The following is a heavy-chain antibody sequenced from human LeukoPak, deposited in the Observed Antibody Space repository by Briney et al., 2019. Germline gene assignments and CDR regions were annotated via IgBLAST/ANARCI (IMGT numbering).Heavy chain of an antibody. D-gene: IGHD5-24*01. Sequence: SVKVSCKASGGTFSSYAISWVRQAPGQGLEWMGGIIPIFGTANYAQKFQGRVTITADESTSTAYMELSSLRSEDTAVYYCARDRGDGYNLNDAFDIWGQGTMVTVSS. V-gene: IGHV1-69*13. J-gene: IGHJ3*02. CDR3: ARDRGDGYNLNDAFDI. CDR2: IIPIFGTA. CDR1: GGTFSSYA.